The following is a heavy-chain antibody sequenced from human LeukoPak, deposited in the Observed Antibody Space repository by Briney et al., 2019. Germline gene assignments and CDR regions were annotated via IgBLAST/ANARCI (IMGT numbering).Heavy chain of an antibody. CDR1: GFSFSSSA. Sequence: PGGSLRLSCAASGFSFSSSAMSWVRQAPGKGLEWVSVIYSGGSTYYADSVKGRFTISRDNSKNTLYLQMNSLRAEDTAVYYCARDLSELVRWGQGTLVTVSS. CDR2: IYSGGST. J-gene: IGHJ4*02. V-gene: IGHV3-66*01. D-gene: IGHD1-26*01. CDR3: ARDLSELVR.